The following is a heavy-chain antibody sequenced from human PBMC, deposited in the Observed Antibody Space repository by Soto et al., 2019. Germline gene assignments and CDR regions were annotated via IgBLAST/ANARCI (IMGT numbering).Heavy chain of an antibody. CDR1: GYTFTSYY. J-gene: IGHJ4*02. CDR2: INPSGGST. Sequence: ASVKVSCKAPGYTFTSYYMHWVRQAPGQRIEWMGIINPSGGSTSYAQKFQGRVTMTRDTSTSTVYMELSSLRSEDTAVYYCARGRAVAGWSDYWGQGTLVTVSS. CDR3: ARGRAVAGWSDY. D-gene: IGHD6-19*01. V-gene: IGHV1-46*01.